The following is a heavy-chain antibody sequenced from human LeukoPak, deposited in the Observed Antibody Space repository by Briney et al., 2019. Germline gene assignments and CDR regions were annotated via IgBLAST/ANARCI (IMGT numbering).Heavy chain of an antibody. J-gene: IGHJ6*02. D-gene: IGHD6-13*01. CDR3: ARDQYSSSWYYYYGMDV. V-gene: IGHV3-33*08. Sequence: GGSLRLSCAASGFTFSSYWMSWVRQAPGKGLEWVAVIWYDGSNKYYADSVKGRFTISRDNSKNTLYLQMNSLRTEDTAVYYCARDQYSSSWYYYYGMDVWGQGTTVTVSS. CDR1: GFTFSSYW. CDR2: IWYDGSNK.